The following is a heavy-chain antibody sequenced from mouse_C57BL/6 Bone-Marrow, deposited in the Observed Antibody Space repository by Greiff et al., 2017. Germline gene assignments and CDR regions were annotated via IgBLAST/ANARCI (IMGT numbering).Heavy chain of an antibody. D-gene: IGHD1-2*01. CDR3: ARDADYGEGFAY. CDR2: ISYDGSN. Sequence: EVQLVESGPGLVKPSQSLSLTCSVTGYSITSGYYWNWIRQFPGNKLEWMGYISYDGSNNYNPSLKNRISITRDTSKNQFFLKLNSVTTEDTATYYCARDADYGEGFAYGGQGTLVTVSA. V-gene: IGHV3-6*01. J-gene: IGHJ3*01. CDR1: GYSITSGYY.